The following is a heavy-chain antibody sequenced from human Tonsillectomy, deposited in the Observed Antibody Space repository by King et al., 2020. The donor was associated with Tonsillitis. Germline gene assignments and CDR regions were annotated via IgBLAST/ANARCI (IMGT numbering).Heavy chain of an antibody. J-gene: IGHJ4*02. CDR3: ARDGSGTSREGVEF. D-gene: IGHD1-14*01. Sequence: VQLVESGGGLVHPGGSLRLSCATSGFTFSNYWMSWVRQAPGKGLEWVAHLKGEGGAKSYVDSVKGRFTISRDNAKDSLYLQMNSLTADDTAVYYCARDGSGTSREGVEFWGQGTLVTVYS. CDR1: GFTFSNYW. V-gene: IGHV3-7*03. CDR2: LKGEGGAK.